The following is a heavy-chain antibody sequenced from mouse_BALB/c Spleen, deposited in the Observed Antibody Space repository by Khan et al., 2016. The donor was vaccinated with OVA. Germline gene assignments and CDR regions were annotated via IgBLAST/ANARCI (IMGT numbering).Heavy chain of an antibody. V-gene: IGHV1S81*02. CDR3: ARIKKIVATYFDY. CDR2: TNPTNGRT. D-gene: IGHD1-1*01. CDR1: GYTFTSYW. Sequence: VQLQQSGAELVKAGASVKMSCKASGYTFTSYWMHWVTQRLGQGLEWFAETNPTNGRTYYNEKFKSKATLTVDNSSSTAYMLLSGPTFEDSAVYYCARIKKIVATYFDYWGQGTTLTVSS. J-gene: IGHJ2*01.